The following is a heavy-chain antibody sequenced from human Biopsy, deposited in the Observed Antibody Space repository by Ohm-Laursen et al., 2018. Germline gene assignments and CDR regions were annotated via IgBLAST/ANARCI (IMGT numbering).Heavy chain of an antibody. Sequence: TLFLTCAVYGGSFRGYYLSWVPHTPREGRGGVGEKNPRGSTNYKPSLDSRVAISADTSKNQFSLTLYSVTAADTAVYFCARGLPRIAPMVRGRRTWFDPWGQGTLVTVSS. D-gene: IGHD3-10*01. CDR1: GGSFRGYY. CDR3: ARGLPRIAPMVRGRRTWFDP. CDR2: KNPRGST. V-gene: IGHV4-34*01. J-gene: IGHJ5*02.